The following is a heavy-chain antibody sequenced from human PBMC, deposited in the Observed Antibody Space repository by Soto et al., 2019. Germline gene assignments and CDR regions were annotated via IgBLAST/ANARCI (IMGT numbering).Heavy chain of an antibody. CDR2: ISGSGGST. CDR3: AKEPRYCSGGSCYSDAFDI. J-gene: IGHJ3*02. V-gene: IGHV3-23*01. D-gene: IGHD2-15*01. CDR1: GFTFSSYA. Sequence: GSLSLSCAASGFTFSSYAMSWVRQAPGKGLEWVSAISGSGGSTYYADSVKGRFTISRDNSKNTLYLQMNSLRAEDTAVYYCAKEPRYCSGGSCYSDAFDIWGQGTMVTVSS.